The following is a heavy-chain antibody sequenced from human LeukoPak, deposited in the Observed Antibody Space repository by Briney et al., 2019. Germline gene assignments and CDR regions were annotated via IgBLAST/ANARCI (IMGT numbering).Heavy chain of an antibody. CDR2: ISGSGGNT. J-gene: IGHJ4*02. D-gene: IGHD6-13*01. Sequence: GGSLRLSCAASGFTFSSSAMIWVREAPGKGLECVSAISGSGGNTYYADSVKGRFTLSRDNSKNTLYLQMNSLRADDTAVYYCAKIIPAAGLDYWGQGTLVTVSS. V-gene: IGHV3-23*01. CDR3: AKIIPAAGLDY. CDR1: GFTFSSSA.